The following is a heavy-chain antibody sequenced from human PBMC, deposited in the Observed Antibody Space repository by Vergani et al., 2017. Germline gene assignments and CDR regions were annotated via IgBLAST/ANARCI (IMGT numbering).Heavy chain of an antibody. D-gene: IGHD1-1*01. Sequence: QVHLVESGGGVVQPGRSLRLSCVVSGFTSSYYGMHWVRQAPGKGLEWVAVISYDGTQKYYADSVKGQFTISRDNSKSTLYLQMNSLRTEDTAVYYCATKSCGTPGCQIGYFSEWGQGTLVTVSS. CDR2: ISYDGTQK. V-gene: IGHV3-30*03. CDR3: ATKSCGTPGCQIGYFSE. CDR1: GFTSSYYG. J-gene: IGHJ1*01.